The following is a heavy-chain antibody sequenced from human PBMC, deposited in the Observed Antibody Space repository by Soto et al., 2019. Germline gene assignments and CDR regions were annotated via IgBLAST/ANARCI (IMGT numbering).Heavy chain of an antibody. V-gene: IGHV3-23*01. CDR1: GFTFSSYA. CDR2: ISGSGGST. J-gene: IGHJ4*02. Sequence: EVQLLESGGGLVQPGGSLRLSCAASGFTFSSYAMSWVRQAPGKGLEWVSAISGSGGSTYYADSVKGRFTISRDNSKNTLYLQMNSLRAADTAVYYCAKRATMVRGVTYPRRVGWGQGTLVTVSS. D-gene: IGHD3-10*01. CDR3: AKRATMVRGVTYPRRVG.